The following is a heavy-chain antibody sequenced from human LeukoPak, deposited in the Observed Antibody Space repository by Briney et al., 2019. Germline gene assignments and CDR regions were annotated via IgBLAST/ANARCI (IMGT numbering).Heavy chain of an antibody. J-gene: IGHJ4*02. Sequence: PSETLSLTCTVSGGSISSYYWSWIRPPPGKGLEWIGNIYDRGSTKYNPSLKSRVTISVDTSKNQFSLRLSSVTAADTAVYYCARGRTFDNWGQGTLVTVSS. CDR3: ARGRTFDN. V-gene: IGHV4-59*01. CDR1: GGSISSYY. CDR2: IYDRGST.